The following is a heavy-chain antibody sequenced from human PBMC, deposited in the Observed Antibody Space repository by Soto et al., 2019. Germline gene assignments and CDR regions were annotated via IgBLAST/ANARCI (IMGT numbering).Heavy chain of an antibody. CDR3: ASDGDYANYNWFDP. V-gene: IGHV3-21*01. CDR1: GFTFSSYS. J-gene: IGHJ5*02. D-gene: IGHD4-17*01. Sequence: EVQLVESGGGLVKPGGSLRLSCAASGFTFSSYSMNWVRQAPGKGLEWVSSISSSSSYIYYADSVKGRFTISRDNAKNSLYLQMNSLRAEDTAVYYCASDGDYANYNWFDPWGQGTLVTVSS. CDR2: ISSSSSYI.